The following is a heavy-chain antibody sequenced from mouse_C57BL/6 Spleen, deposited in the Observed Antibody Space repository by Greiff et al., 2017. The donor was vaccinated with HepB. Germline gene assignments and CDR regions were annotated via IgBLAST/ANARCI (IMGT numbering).Heavy chain of an antibody. CDR3: ARGGDGYYVAMDY. Sequence: SGPVLVKPGASVKMSCKASGYTFTDYYMNWVKQSHGKSLEWIGVINPYNGGTSYNQKFKGKATLTVDKSSSTAYMELNSLTSEDSAVYYCARGGDGYYVAMDYWGQGTSVTVSS. J-gene: IGHJ4*01. D-gene: IGHD2-3*01. CDR1: GYTFTDYY. CDR2: INPYNGGT. V-gene: IGHV1-19*01.